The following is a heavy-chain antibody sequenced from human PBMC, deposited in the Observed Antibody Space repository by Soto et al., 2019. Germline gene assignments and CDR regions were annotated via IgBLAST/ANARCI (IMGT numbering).Heavy chain of an antibody. CDR1: GFSLSTSGMC. Sequence: SGPYAGEPTQTLTLTCTFSGFSLSTSGMCVSWIRQPPGKALEWLARIDWDDDKYYSTSLKTRLTISKDTSKNQVVLTMTNMDPVDTATYYCARIRGRGVVASSSAYYYYGMDVWGQGTTVTVSS. CDR2: IDWDDDK. D-gene: IGHD2-15*01. CDR3: ARIRGRGVVASSSAYYYYGMDV. J-gene: IGHJ6*02. V-gene: IGHV2-70*11.